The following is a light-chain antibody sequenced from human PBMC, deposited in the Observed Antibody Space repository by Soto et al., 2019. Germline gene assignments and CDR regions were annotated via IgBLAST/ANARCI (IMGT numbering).Light chain of an antibody. CDR2: EVT. CDR3: SSYTSRSTPV. J-gene: IGLJ3*02. Sequence: QSALTQPASVSGSPGQSITISCTGTSSDVGGYTYVSWYQQHPGKAPKLMIYEVTNRPSGVSNRFSGSKSGNTASLTISGRQAEDEADYYCSSYTSRSTPVFGGGTKLTV. CDR1: SSDVGGYTY. V-gene: IGLV2-14*01.